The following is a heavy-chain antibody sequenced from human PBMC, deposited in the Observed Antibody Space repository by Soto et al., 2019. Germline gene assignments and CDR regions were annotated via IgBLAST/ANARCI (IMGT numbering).Heavy chain of an antibody. CDR2: TNKDGASS. V-gene: IGHV3-74*01. D-gene: IGHD2-21*01. CDR3: ARDDLRRNEALDI. CDR1: GFTFSAFW. J-gene: IGHJ3*02. Sequence: EVQLVESGGDFVQPGGSLRLSCEASGFTFSAFWMHWVRHVPGEGLMWISRTNKDGASSEYADSVKGRLSVSRDNAKNTMFLHMTGLRAEDTAVYYCARDDLRRNEALDIWGQGTVVTLSS.